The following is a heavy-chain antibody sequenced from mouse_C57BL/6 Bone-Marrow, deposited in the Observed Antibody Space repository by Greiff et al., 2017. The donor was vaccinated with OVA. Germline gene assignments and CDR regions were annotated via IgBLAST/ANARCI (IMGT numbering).Heavy chain of an antibody. V-gene: IGHV1-4*01. CDR3: TRGYYFDY. J-gene: IGHJ2*01. CDR2: IDPTNDYT. Sequence: VKLMESGAELARPGASVKMSCKASGYTFTSYTIHWVKQRPGQGLEWIGYIDPTNDYTNYNQKFKGKATLTADKSSSTAYMQLSSLTSEDSAVYDCTRGYYFDYWGQGTTLTVSS. CDR1: GYTFTSYT.